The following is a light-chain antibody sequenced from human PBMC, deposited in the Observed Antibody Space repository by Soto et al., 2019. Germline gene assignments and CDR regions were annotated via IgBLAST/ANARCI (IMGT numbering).Light chain of an antibody. CDR1: QSVSSSY. CDR2: GAS. CDR3: QQYGSSAWA. V-gene: IGKV3-20*01. Sequence: EIVLTQSPGTLSLSPGERATLSCRASQSVSSSYLAWYQQRPGQAPRLLIYGASSRATGIPDRFSGSGSGTDFTLTISRVEPEEFAVYYFQQYGSSAWAFGEGAKVEIK. J-gene: IGKJ1*01.